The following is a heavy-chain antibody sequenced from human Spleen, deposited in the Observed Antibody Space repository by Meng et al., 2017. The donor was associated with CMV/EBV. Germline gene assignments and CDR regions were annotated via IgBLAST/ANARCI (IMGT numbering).Heavy chain of an antibody. CDR2: ISSSGSTI. CDR3: ARAPPVYCSSTSCRTPYYSYGMDV. Sequence: GESLKISGAASGVTFSSYEMNWVRQAPGKGLEWVSYISSSGSTIYYADSVKGRFTISRDNAKNSLYLQMNSLRAEDTAVYYCARAPPVYCSSTSCRTPYYSYGMDVWGQGTTVTVSS. J-gene: IGHJ6*02. CDR1: GVTFSSYE. D-gene: IGHD2-2*01. V-gene: IGHV3-48*03.